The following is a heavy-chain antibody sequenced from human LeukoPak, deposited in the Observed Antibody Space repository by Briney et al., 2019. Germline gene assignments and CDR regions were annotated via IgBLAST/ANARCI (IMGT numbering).Heavy chain of an antibody. D-gene: IGHD3-9*01. CDR1: GLTFSSYG. V-gene: IGHV3-30*18. Sequence: GGSLRLSCAASGLTFSSYGMHWVRQAPGKGLEWVAVISYDGSNKYYADSVKGRFTISRDNSKNTLYLQMNSLRAEDTAVYYCAKDLRYFDWSTQPEDYYYGMDVWGQGTTVTVSS. J-gene: IGHJ6*02. CDR2: ISYDGSNK. CDR3: AKDLRYFDWSTQPEDYYYGMDV.